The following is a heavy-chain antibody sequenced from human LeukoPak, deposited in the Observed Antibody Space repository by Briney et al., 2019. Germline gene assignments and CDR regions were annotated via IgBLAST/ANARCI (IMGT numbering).Heavy chain of an antibody. Sequence: GGSLRLSCAASGFTFSSYAMNWVRQAPGKGLEWVSAITYTGVNTYYADSVKGRFTISRDNANNSLYLQMNSLRAEDTAVYYCARSIGYYYTMDVWGQGTTVTVSS. J-gene: IGHJ6*02. D-gene: IGHD3-22*01. CDR2: ITYTGVNT. V-gene: IGHV3-23*01. CDR3: ARSIGYYYTMDV. CDR1: GFTFSSYA.